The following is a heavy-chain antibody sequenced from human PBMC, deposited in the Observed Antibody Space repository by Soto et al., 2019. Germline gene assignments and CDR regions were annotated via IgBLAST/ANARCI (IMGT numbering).Heavy chain of an antibody. J-gene: IGHJ4*02. CDR3: AREGSGWYQVNSYYFDY. CDR1: GDSVSSNSAA. Sequence: QVQLQQSGPGLVKPSQTLSLTCAISGDSVSSNSAAWNWIRQSPSRGLEWLGRTYYRSKLYNDYAVSVKSRITINPDTSKNQFSLQLNSVTPEDTAVYYCAREGSGWYQVNSYYFDYWGQGTLVTVSS. V-gene: IGHV6-1*01. CDR2: TYYRSKLYN. D-gene: IGHD6-19*01.